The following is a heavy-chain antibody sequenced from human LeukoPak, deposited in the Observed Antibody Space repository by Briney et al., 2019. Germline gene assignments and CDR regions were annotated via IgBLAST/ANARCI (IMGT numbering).Heavy chain of an antibody. CDR2: TYYRSKWYN. CDR3: ARGGQGDGYSADEAFDF. V-gene: IGHV6-1*01. Sequence: SQTLSLTCAISGDSFSSNSTACNWIRQSPSRGLEWLGRTYYRSKWYNDYAVSVKSRITINPDTSKNQFSPQLNSVTPEDTAVYYCARGGQGDGYSADEAFDFWGQGAMVTVSS. CDR1: GDSFSSNSTA. J-gene: IGHJ3*01. D-gene: IGHD5-24*01.